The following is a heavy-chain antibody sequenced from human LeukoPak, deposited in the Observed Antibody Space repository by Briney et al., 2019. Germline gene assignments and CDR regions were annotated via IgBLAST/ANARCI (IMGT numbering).Heavy chain of an antibody. CDR1: GFTFSSYG. V-gene: IGHV3-30*02. J-gene: IGHJ4*02. Sequence: GSLRLSCAASGFTFSSYGMHWVRQAPGKGLEWVAFIRYDGSNKYYADSVKGRFTISRDNSKNTLYLQMNSLRAEDTAVYYCAKVSNCGGDCPYIDYWGQGTLVTVSS. D-gene: IGHD2-21*01. CDR3: AKVSNCGGDCPYIDY. CDR2: IRYDGSNK.